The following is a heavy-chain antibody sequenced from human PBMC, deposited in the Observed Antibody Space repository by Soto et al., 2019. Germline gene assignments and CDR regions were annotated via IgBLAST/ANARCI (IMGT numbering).Heavy chain of an antibody. D-gene: IGHD3-9*01. CDR2: ISGSGGST. CDR3: AKAPLFRYFDWLSPSWGGCYDY. CDR1: GFTFSSYA. J-gene: IGHJ4*02. V-gene: IGHV3-23*01. Sequence: PGGSLRLSCAASGFTFSSYAMSWVRQAPGKGLEWVSAISGSGGSTYYADSVKGRFTISRDNSKNTLYLQMNSLRAEDTAVYYCAKAPLFRYFDWLSPSWGGCYDYWGQGTLVTVSS.